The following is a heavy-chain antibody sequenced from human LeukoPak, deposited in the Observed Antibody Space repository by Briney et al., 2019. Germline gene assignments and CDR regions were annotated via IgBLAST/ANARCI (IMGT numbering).Heavy chain of an antibody. V-gene: IGHV4-34*01. D-gene: IGHD1/OR15-1a*01. J-gene: IGHJ4*02. CDR2: INHSGST. CDR3: ARRTRNWNRKYYFDY. Sequence: SETLSLTCAVYGGSFSGYYWSWIRQPPGKGLEWIGEINHSGSTNYNPSLKSRVTISVDTSKNQFSLKLSSVTAADTAVYYCARRTRNWNRKYYFDYWGQGTLVTVSS. CDR1: GGSFSGYY.